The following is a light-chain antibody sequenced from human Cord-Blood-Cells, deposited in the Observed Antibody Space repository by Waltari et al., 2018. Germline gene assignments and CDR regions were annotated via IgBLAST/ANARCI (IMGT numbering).Light chain of an antibody. CDR2: EGS. CDR1: SSDVGSYNL. J-gene: IGLJ1*01. Sequence: QSALTQPASVSGSPGQSITISCTGTSSDVGSYNLVSWYQQHPGKAPQLMFYEGSKRPSVVSNRFSGSKSGNTASLTISGLQAEDEADYYCCSYAGSSTYVFGTGTKVTVL. V-gene: IGLV2-23*01. CDR3: CSYAGSSTYV.